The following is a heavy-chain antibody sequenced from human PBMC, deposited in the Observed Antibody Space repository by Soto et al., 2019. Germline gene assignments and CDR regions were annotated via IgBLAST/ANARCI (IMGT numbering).Heavy chain of an antibody. J-gene: IGHJ4*02. CDR3: ARDRVSYYDSSGYPGLYAY. V-gene: IGHV1-18*01. Sequence: QVQLVQSGAEVKKPGASVKVSCKASGYTFTSYGISWVRQAPGQGLEWMGWISAYNGNTNYAQKLQGRVTMTTDTSTSKAYMELRSLRSDDTAVYYCARDRVSYYDSSGYPGLYAYWGQGTLVTVSS. CDR2: ISAYNGNT. CDR1: GYTFTSYG. D-gene: IGHD3-22*01.